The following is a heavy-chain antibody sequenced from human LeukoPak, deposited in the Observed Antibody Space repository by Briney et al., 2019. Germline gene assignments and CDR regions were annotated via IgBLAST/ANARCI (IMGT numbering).Heavy chain of an antibody. CDR1: GGSISSSSYY. CDR3: ARGWMATISAFDI. D-gene: IGHD5-24*01. CDR2: IYYSGST. V-gene: IGHV4-39*07. Sequence: SETLSLNCTVSGGSISSSSYYCGWIRQPPGKGLEWLGSIYYSGSTYYNPSLKSRVTISVDTSKNQFSLKLSSVTAADTAVYYCARGWMATISAFDIWGQGTMVTVSS. J-gene: IGHJ3*02.